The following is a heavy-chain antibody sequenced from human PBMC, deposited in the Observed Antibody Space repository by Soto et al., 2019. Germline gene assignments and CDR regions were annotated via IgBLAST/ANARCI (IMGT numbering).Heavy chain of an antibody. CDR2: IKTDGSFS. V-gene: IGHV3-74*01. Sequence: EVQLVESGGGLVQPGGSLRLSCAASGFTFSSYYMHWVRQAPGKGLVWISRIKTDGSFSSYADSVKGRFTISRDNARNTLFLQMNSLSDDDTAVYYCARDFYGDPPDIYDWGQGTLVSVSS. CDR3: ARDFYGDPPDIYD. J-gene: IGHJ4*02. D-gene: IGHD4-17*01. CDR1: GFTFSSYY.